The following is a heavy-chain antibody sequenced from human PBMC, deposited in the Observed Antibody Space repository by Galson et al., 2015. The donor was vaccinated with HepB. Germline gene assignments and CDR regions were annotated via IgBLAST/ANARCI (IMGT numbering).Heavy chain of an antibody. J-gene: IGHJ5*02. Sequence: QSGAEVKKPGESLKISCKASGYTFTSYYMHWVRQAPGQGLEWMGIINPSGGSTSYAQKFQGRVTMTRDTSTSTVYMELSSLRSEDTAVYYCARAPTYYDTTYVNLFDPWGQGTLVTVSS. V-gene: IGHV1-46*03. CDR1: GYTFTSYY. CDR3: ARAPTYYDTTYVNLFDP. CDR2: INPSGGST. D-gene: IGHD3-9*01.